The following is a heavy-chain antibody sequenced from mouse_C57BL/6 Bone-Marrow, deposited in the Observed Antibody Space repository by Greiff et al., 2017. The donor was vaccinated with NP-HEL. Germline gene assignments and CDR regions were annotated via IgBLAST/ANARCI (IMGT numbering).Heavy chain of an antibody. D-gene: IGHD2-5*01. V-gene: IGHV1-72*01. CDR2: IDSNSGGT. CDR3: ARINYYSNYLDY. J-gene: IGHJ2*01. Sequence: QVQLQQPGAELVKPGASVKLSCKASGYTFTSYWMHWVKQRPGRGLEWIGRIDSNSGGTKYNEKFKSKATLTVDKPSSTAYMQLSSLTSEDSAVYNCARINYYSNYLDYWGQGTTLTVSS. CDR1: GYTFTSYW.